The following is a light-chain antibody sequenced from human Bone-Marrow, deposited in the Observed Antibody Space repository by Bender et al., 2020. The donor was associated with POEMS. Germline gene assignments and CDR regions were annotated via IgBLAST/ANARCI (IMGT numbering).Light chain of an antibody. CDR3: AVWDDSLNGWV. CDR2: SSH. Sequence: QSVLTQPPSASGTPGQRVTISCSGGSSNIGAHAVNWYQHLPGTAPKLLIYSSHRRPSEVPDRFSGSRSGTSASLAISGLQSEDEAYYYCAVWDDSLNGWVFGGGTKLTV. CDR1: SSNIGAHA. J-gene: IGLJ3*02. V-gene: IGLV1-44*01.